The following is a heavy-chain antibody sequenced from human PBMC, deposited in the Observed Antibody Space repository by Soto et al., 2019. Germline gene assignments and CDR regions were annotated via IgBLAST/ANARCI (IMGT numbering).Heavy chain of an antibody. CDR2: IWYDGSNK. CDR3: ARANSSSWAPFYYYYYMDF. V-gene: IGHV3-33*01. Sequence: QVQLVESGGGVVQPGRSLRLSCAASGFTFSSYGMHWVRQAPGKGLEWVAVIWYDGSNKYYADSVKGRFTISRDNSKNTLYMQMNSLRAEDTAVYYCARANSSSWAPFYYYYYMDFWGKGTTVTVSS. J-gene: IGHJ6*03. CDR1: GFTFSSYG. D-gene: IGHD6-13*01.